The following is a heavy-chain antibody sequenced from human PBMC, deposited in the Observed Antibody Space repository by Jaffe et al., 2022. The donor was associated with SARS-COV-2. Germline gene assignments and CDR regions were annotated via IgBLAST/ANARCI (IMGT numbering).Heavy chain of an antibody. Sequence: QVQLQESGPGLVKPSETLSLTCTVSGGSISSYYWSWIRQPPGKGLEWIGYIYYSGSTNYNPSLKSRVTISVDTSKNQFSLKLSSVTAADTAVYYCARGCAGYTAMGGCIDYWGQGTLVTVSS. CDR2: IYYSGST. V-gene: IGHV4-59*01. D-gene: IGHD5-18*01. CDR3: ARGCAGYTAMGGCIDY. CDR1: GGSISSYY. J-gene: IGHJ4*02.